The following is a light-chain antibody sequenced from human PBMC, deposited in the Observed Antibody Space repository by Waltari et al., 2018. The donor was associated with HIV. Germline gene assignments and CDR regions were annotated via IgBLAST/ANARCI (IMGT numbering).Light chain of an antibody. CDR2: KAS. CDR1: QSVRTS. V-gene: IGKV1-5*03. Sequence: DIQMTQSPSTLSASVGDRVTITCRATQSVRTSLAWYQQKHGRSPKLLIYKASTLETEVPARFSGSGSGTEFNLTIGGLLSVDVATYYCLQYECDTRTFGRGTTV. CDR3: LQYECDTRT. J-gene: IGKJ1*01.